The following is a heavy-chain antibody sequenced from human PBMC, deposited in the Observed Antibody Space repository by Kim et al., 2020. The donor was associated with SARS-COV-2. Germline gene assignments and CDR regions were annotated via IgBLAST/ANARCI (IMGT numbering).Heavy chain of an antibody. V-gene: IGHV1-8*01. J-gene: IGHJ1*01. D-gene: IGHD3-10*01. CDR3: ARGGSGSFFANFQH. Sequence: AQKFQGRVTMTRNTSISTAYMELSSLRSEDTAVYYCARGGSGSFFANFQHWGQGTLVTVSS.